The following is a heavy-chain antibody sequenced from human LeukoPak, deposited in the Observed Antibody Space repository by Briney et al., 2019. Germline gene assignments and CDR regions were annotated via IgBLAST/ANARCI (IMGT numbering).Heavy chain of an antibody. CDR3: ARPPPRWDSSSSTPFDY. CDR1: GYTFTGYY. V-gene: IGHV1-2*06. D-gene: IGHD6-6*01. Sequence: GASVKVSCKASGYTFTGYYMHWVRQAPGQGLEWMRRINPNSGGTNYAQKFQGRVTMTRDTSISTAYMELSRLRSDDTAVYYCARPPPRWDSSSSTPFDYWGQGTLVTVSS. J-gene: IGHJ4*02. CDR2: INPNSGGT.